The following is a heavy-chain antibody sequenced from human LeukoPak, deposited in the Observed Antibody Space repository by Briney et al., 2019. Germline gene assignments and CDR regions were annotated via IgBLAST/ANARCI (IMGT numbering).Heavy chain of an antibody. D-gene: IGHD3-10*01. J-gene: IGHJ4*01. CDR1: SGSVSRSSDY. Sequence: SETLSLTRTVSSGSVSRSSDYWGWIRQPPGKGLEWIATVSYSGTTYYNPSLSSRVTMSVDTSKNQFSLKLSSVTAADTAFYYCARLKTYGDRLDYWGHGTLVAISS. V-gene: IGHV4-39*01. CDR3: ARLKTYGDRLDY. CDR2: VSYSGTT.